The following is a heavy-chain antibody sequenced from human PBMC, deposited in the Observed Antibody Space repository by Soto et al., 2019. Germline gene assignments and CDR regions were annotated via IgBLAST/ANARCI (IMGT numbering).Heavy chain of an antibody. D-gene: IGHD2-15*01. CDR2: ISYDGSNK. CDR1: GFTFSSYG. CDR3: AKDSEYCSGGSCSFYYYYGMDV. Sequence: GGSLRLSCAASGFTFSSYGMHWVRQAPGKGLEWVAVISYDGSNKYYADSVKGRFTISRDNSKNTLYLQMNSRRAEDTAVYYCAKDSEYCSGGSCSFYYYYGMDVWGQGTTVTVSS. V-gene: IGHV3-30*18. J-gene: IGHJ6*02.